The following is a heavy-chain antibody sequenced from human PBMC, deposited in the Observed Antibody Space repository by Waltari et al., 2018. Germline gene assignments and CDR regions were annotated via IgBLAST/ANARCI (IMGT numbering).Heavy chain of an antibody. Sequence: QVQLQQWGAGLLKPSETLSLTCAVYGGSFSGYYWSWIRQPPGKGLEWIGEINHSGSTNYNPSLKGRVTISVDTSKNQFSLKLSSVTAADTAVYYCATRYNWNYGHWGQGTLVTVSS. D-gene: IGHD1-7*01. CDR3: ATRYNWNYGH. V-gene: IGHV4-34*01. CDR1: GGSFSGYY. J-gene: IGHJ4*02. CDR2: INHSGST.